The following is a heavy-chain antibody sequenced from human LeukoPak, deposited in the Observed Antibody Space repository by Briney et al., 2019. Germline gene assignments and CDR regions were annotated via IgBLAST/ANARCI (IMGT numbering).Heavy chain of an antibody. Sequence: ASVKVSCKTSGDTFSSYGISWVRQAPGQGLEWMGRFIPLLGIANYSQNFQGRVTINADKSTSTAYMELSSLRSEDTAVYYCAREPGYTSSWYTPHYFYYGMDVWGQGTTVTVSS. CDR2: FIPLLGIA. D-gene: IGHD6-13*01. CDR3: AREPGYTSSWYTPHYFYYGMDV. V-gene: IGHV1-69*04. J-gene: IGHJ6*02. CDR1: GDTFSSYG.